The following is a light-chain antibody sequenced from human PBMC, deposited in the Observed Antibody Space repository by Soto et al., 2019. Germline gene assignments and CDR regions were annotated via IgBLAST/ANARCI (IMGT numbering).Light chain of an antibody. J-gene: IGKJ1*01. V-gene: IGKV3-20*01. Sequence: IVLTQSPGTLSLSPGERATLFCRASQSVTSNYFAWYQQKPGQAPRLLIYGISDRATGIPDRFSGSGSGTDFTLTIRRLEPEDFAVYYCEQYGSSPRTFGQGTKVDIK. CDR1: QSVTSNY. CDR2: GIS. CDR3: EQYGSSPRT.